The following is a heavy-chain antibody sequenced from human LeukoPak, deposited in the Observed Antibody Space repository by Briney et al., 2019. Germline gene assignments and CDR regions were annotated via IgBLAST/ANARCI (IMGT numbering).Heavy chain of an antibody. J-gene: IGHJ6*01. V-gene: IGHV4-39*07. CDR1: GGSVNSSSYY. D-gene: IGHD1-1*01. Sequence: SETLSLTCTVSGGSVNSSSYYWGWVRQPPGKGLEWIGSMYYRGSTYYNPSLKSRVTISVDTSKNQFSLKLSSVTAADTAVYYCARDAGHQLSRRNYYAMDVWGQGTTVTVSS. CDR3: ARDAGHQLSRRNYYAMDV. CDR2: MYYRGST.